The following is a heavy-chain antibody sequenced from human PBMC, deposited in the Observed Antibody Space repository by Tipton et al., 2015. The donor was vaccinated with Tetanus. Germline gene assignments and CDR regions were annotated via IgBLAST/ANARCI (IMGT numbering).Heavy chain of an antibody. CDR3: AKDQVGGHNFDRSGPRLYFDF. J-gene: IGHJ4*02. D-gene: IGHD3-22*01. CDR2: LSPSAGNT. CDR1: GFTFSSFA. Sequence: GSLRLSCAASGFTFSSFAMTWVRQAPGKGLEWVSSLSPSAGNTYYADSAKGRFTISRDNFKNTLYLQMNSLRVEDTAVYFCAKDQVGGHNFDRSGPRLYFDFWGQGNLVTVSS. V-gene: IGHV3-23*01.